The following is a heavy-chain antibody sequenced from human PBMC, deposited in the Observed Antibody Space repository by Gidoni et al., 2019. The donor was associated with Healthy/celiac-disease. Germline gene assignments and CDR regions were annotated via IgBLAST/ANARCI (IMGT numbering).Heavy chain of an antibody. D-gene: IGHD3-22*01. CDR3: AKSPYYYDSSGYPNYFDY. CDR2: ISCSCGST. Sequence: EVQLLESGGGLVQPGGSLRLSCAASGLPFSSYARCWVRQAPGKWLEWVSAISCSCGSTYYADSVKGRFTISRDNSKNTLYLQMNSLRAEDTAVYYCAKSPYYYDSSGYPNYFDYWGQGTLVTVSS. V-gene: IGHV3-23*01. CDR1: GLPFSSYA. J-gene: IGHJ4*02.